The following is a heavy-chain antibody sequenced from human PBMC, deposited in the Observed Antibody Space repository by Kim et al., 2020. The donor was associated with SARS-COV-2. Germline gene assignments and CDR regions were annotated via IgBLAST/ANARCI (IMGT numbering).Heavy chain of an antibody. J-gene: IGHJ6*02. V-gene: IGHV3-11*05. Sequence: GGSLRLSCAASGFTFSDYYMSWIRQAPGKGLEWVSYISSSSSYTNYADSVKGRFTISRDNAKNSLYLQMNSLRAEDTAVYYCARESWGYCSSTSCYEGRDVYYYYYYGMDVWGQGTTVTVSS. CDR2: ISSSSSYT. CDR1: GFTFSDYY. D-gene: IGHD2-2*01. CDR3: ARESWGYCSSTSCYEGRDVYYYYYYGMDV.